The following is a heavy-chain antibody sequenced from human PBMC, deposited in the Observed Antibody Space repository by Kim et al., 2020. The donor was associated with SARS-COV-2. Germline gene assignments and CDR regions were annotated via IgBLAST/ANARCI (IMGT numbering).Heavy chain of an antibody. V-gene: IGHV3-33*01. CDR2: IWYDGSNK. CDR3: ARDELLYSSSPQVLDY. D-gene: IGHD6-13*01. Sequence: GGSLRLSCAASGFTFSSYGMHWVRQAPGKGLEWVAVIWYDGSNKYYADSVKGRFTISRDNSKNTLYLQMNSLRAEDTAVYYCARDELLYSSSPQVLDYWGQGTLVTVSS. CDR1: GFTFSSYG. J-gene: IGHJ4*02.